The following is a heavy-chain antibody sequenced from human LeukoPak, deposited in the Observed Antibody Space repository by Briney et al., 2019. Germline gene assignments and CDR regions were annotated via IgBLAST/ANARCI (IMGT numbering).Heavy chain of an antibody. D-gene: IGHD5-18*01. J-gene: IGHJ4*02. CDR3: ARDRGDTYGHPLDY. V-gene: IGHV3-33*08. CDR2: IWHDGSNK. CDR1: GVSISSSEW. Sequence: TLSLTCAVSGVSISSSEWWIWVRQPPGQGLEWVALIWHDGSNKYYGDSVKDRFTISRDNSKNTLYLQMDSLRDEDTAVYYCARDRGDTYGHPLDYWGQETLVTVSS.